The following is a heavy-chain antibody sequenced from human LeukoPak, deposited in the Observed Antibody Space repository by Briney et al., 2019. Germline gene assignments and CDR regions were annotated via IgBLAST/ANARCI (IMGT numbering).Heavy chain of an antibody. CDR3: ARGPGSQTDYYYYGMDV. Sequence: PGRSLRLSCAASGFTFSSYAMHWVRQAPGKGLEWVAVMSYDGSNKYYADSVKGRFTISRDNSKNTLYLQMNSLRAEDTAVYYYARGPGSQTDYYYYGMDVWGQGTTVTVSS. CDR1: GFTFSSYA. V-gene: IGHV3-30*04. J-gene: IGHJ6*02. D-gene: IGHD1-14*01. CDR2: MSYDGSNK.